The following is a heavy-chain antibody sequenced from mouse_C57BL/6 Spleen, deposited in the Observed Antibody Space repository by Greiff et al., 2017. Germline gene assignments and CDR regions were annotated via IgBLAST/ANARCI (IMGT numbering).Heavy chain of an antibody. CDR1: GYTFTTYP. D-gene: IGHD1-1*01. J-gene: IGHJ2*01. CDR3: ARGTTGSFDY. CDR2: FHPYNDDT. Sequence: VMLVESGAELVKPGASVKMSCKASGYTFTTYPLEWMKQNHGKSLEWIGNFHPYNDDTKYNEKFKGKATLTVEKSSITVYLELSRLTSDDAAVYYCARGTTGSFDYGGQGTTLTVSS. V-gene: IGHV1-47*01.